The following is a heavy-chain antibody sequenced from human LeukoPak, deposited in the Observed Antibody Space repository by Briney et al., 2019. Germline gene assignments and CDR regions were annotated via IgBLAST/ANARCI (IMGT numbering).Heavy chain of an antibody. J-gene: IGHJ3*02. CDR1: RFTFSSYS. Sequence: GGSLRLSCAASRFTFSSYSMNWVRQAPGKGLEWVSSISSSSSYIYYADSVKGRFTISRDNAKNSLYLQMNSLRAEDTAVYYCARDRHYDSSGYSRWSDAFDIWGQGTMVTVSS. D-gene: IGHD3-22*01. V-gene: IGHV3-21*01. CDR3: ARDRHYDSSGYSRWSDAFDI. CDR2: ISSSSSYI.